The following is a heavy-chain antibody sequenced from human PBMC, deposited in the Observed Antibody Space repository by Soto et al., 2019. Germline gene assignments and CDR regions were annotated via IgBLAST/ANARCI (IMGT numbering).Heavy chain of an antibody. CDR3: ARHRSTVSLLDY. Sequence: SETLSLTCTVSGGSISPYYWSWIRQPPGKGLEWIGYIYSFGSTNYNASLESRVSMSVDTSKNQVSLKLTSVTAADTAVYFCARHRSTVSLLDYWGLGTLVTVSS. D-gene: IGHD2-2*01. CDR2: IYSFGST. CDR1: GGSISPYY. V-gene: IGHV4-59*08. J-gene: IGHJ4*02.